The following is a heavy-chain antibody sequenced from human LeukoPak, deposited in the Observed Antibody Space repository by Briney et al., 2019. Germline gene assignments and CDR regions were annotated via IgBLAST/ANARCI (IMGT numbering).Heavy chain of an antibody. CDR2: INHSGST. CDR1: GGSFSGYY. V-gene: IGHV4-34*01. D-gene: IGHD6-13*01. J-gene: IGHJ4*02. CDR3: AGHLRGSSWYGMEFDY. Sequence: PSETLSLTCAVYGGSFSGYYWSWIRQPPGKGLEWIGEINHSGSTNYNPSLKSRVTISVDTSKNQFSLKLSSVTAADTAVYYCAGHLRGSSWYGMEFDYWGQGTLVTVSS.